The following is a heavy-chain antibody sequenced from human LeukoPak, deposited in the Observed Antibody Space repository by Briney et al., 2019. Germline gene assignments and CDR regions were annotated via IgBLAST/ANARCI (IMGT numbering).Heavy chain of an antibody. V-gene: IGHV3-64D*06. CDR1: GFTFSAYA. Sequence: PGGSLRLSCSASGFTFSAYATHWVRQAPGKRLEYVSAISPDGTSTYYADSVRGRFSISRDNSKNTLYLQMSSLRAEDTAVYYCVPKGTEGYWGQGTLVTVSS. CDR3: VPKGTEGY. CDR2: ISPDGTST. J-gene: IGHJ4*02.